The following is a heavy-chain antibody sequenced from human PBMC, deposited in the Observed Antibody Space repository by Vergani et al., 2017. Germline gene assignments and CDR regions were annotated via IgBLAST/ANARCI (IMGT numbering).Heavy chain of an antibody. J-gene: IGHJ4*02. CDR2: ISYDGSNK. CDR1: GFTFSSYG. Sequence: VQLVESGGGLVQPGGSLRLSCAASGFTFSSYGMHWVRQAPGKGLEWVAVISYDGSNKYYADSVKGRFTISRDNSKNTLYLQMNSLRAEDTAVYYCAKGVVVTAWGYFDYWGQGTLVTVSS. CDR3: AKGVVVTAWGYFDY. V-gene: IGHV3-30*18. D-gene: IGHD2-21*02.